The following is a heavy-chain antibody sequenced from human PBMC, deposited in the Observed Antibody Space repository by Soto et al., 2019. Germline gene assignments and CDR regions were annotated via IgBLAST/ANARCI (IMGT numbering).Heavy chain of an antibody. Sequence: SDSLSHTFSFSGSATSSRTCRSWTRQLPGKGVDWIGEIYHSGSTNYNPSLKSRVTISVDKSKNQFSLKLSSVTAADTAVYYCARAGSSGSGSYVPFNYYYYGMDVWGQGTTVS. CDR1: GSATSSRTC. CDR3: ARAGSSGSGSYVPFNYYYYGMDV. D-gene: IGHD3-10*01. V-gene: IGHV4-4*02. J-gene: IGHJ6*02. CDR2: IYHSGST.